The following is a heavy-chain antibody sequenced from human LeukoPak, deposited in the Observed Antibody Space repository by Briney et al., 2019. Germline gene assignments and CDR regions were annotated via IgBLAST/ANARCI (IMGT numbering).Heavy chain of an antibody. CDR1: GGSIRSGNYY. CDR2: ISATGSP. D-gene: IGHD6-13*01. Sequence: SDTLSLTRTLSGGSIRSGNYYWSSIRQPAGKGLEWIGPISATGSPRYSPSLKSRVSISADTSKNQFSLQLTSVTAADAAVYFCARGWYSTSWTLYFDSWGLGTLVSVSS. J-gene: IGHJ4*02. V-gene: IGHV4-61*02. CDR3: ARGWYSTSWTLYFDS.